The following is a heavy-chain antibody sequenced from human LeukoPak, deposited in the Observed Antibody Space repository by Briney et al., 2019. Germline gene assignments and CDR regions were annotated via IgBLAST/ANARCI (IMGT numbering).Heavy chain of an antibody. D-gene: IGHD2-8*01. Sequence: GGSLRLSCAASGFTFSSYAMTWVRQAPGKGLEWVSAISDTGGSTYDADSVKGRFTISRDNSKTTLYLQMNSLRAEHTAVYYCAKDTSIGRYCTNGVCSPFDYWGQGTLVTVSS. CDR2: ISDTGGST. CDR1: GFTFSSYA. CDR3: AKDTSIGRYCTNGVCSPFDY. V-gene: IGHV3-23*01. J-gene: IGHJ4*02.